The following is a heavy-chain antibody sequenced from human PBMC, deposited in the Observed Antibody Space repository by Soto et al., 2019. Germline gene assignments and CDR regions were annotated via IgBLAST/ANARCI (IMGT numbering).Heavy chain of an antibody. CDR3: AREEVYDDELQQLVPTNYFDY. D-gene: IGHD6-13*01. J-gene: IGHJ4*02. CDR1: GGSISSGGYY. V-gene: IGHV4-31*03. CDR2: IYYSGST. Sequence: SETLSLTCTVSGGSISSGGYYWSWIRQHPGKGLEWIGYIYYSGSTYYNPSLKSRVTMSVDTSKNQFSLKLSSVTAADTAVYYCAREEVYDDELQQLVPTNYFDYWGQGTLVTVSS.